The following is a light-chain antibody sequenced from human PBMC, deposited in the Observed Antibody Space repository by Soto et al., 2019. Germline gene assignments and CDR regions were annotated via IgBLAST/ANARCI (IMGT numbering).Light chain of an antibody. Sequence: DIQMTQSPSSLSASIGDRVTITCRASQIVNTYLHWYQQKPGKAPKLLIYAASNLQSGVPSRFSGSGSGTNFTLSLNSLQPEDFATYYCQQGYSNPWTFGQGTKVDIK. CDR1: QIVNTY. CDR3: QQGYSNPWT. V-gene: IGKV1-39*01. J-gene: IGKJ1*01. CDR2: AAS.